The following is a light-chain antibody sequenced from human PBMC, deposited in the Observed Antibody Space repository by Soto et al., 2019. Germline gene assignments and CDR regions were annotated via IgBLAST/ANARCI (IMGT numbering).Light chain of an antibody. CDR2: AAS. V-gene: IGKV1-39*01. Sequence: KLTQSPSSLSASVGDRVTVTCRASQSISSYLNWYQQKPGEAPKLLIYAASSLQSGVPSRFSGSGSGTDFTLTISSLQPEDFATYYCQQSYSTPRTFGGGTKVDI. CDR3: QQSYSTPRT. CDR1: QSISSY. J-gene: IGKJ4*01.